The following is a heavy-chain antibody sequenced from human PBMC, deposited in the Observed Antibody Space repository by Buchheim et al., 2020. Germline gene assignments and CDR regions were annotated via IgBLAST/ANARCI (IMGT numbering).Heavy chain of an antibody. D-gene: IGHD3-10*01. J-gene: IGHJ1*01. CDR1: GYTFTSYY. CDR3: ARGRAVWFGRPEYFQH. V-gene: IGHV1-46*01. Sequence: QVQLVQSGAEVKKPGASVKVSCKASGYTFTSYYMHWVRQAPGQGLEWMGIINPSGGSTSYAQKFQGRVTMTRDESPSPVYMELSSLRSEDTAVYYCARGRAVWFGRPEYFQHWGQGTL. CDR2: INPSGGST.